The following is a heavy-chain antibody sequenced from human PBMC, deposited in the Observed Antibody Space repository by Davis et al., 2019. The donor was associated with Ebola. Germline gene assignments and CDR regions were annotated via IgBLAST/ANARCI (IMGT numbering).Heavy chain of an antibody. CDR1: GFTFSSYW. CDR3: ARNSSASPTAYYYSGMDV. V-gene: IGHV3-7*03. CDR2: INQDDSDK. Sequence: PGGSLRLSCAASGFTFSSYWMSWVRQTPGKGLEWVANINQDDSDKYYVDSVKGRFTISRDNAKNSLCLQMNSLRAEDTAVYYCARNSSASPTAYYYSGMDVWGQGTAVTVSS. D-gene: IGHD3-22*01. J-gene: IGHJ6*01.